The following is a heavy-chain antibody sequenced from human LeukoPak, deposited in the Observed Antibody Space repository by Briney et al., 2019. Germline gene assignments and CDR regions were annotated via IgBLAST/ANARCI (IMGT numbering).Heavy chain of an antibody. J-gene: IGHJ4*02. CDR1: GFSFSSYG. CDR2: IPNDGSKT. CDR3: ANERGYNYGYSFDY. V-gene: IGHV3-30-3*02. D-gene: IGHD5-18*01. Sequence: PGGSLRLSCAASGFSFSSYGMHWVRQAPGKGLEWVAAIPNDGSKTYYADSAKGRFTISRDNSKNTLYLQMNSLRTEDTAVYYCANERGYNYGYSFDYWGQGTLVTVSS.